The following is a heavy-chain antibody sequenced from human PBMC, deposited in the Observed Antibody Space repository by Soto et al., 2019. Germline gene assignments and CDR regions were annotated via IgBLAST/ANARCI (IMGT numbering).Heavy chain of an antibody. CDR3: ARFLWSTVGPTRESGFAP. CDR1: GGSISSGGYY. J-gene: IGHJ5*02. CDR2: IYSSGST. D-gene: IGHD4-17*01. Sequence: PSETLSLTCTVSGGSISSGGYYWSWIRQHPGKGLEWIGYIYSSGSTFYNPSLKSRVTISVDTSKNQFSLNLNSVTAADTAVYYFARFLWSTVGPTRESGFAPWGQGALVPVS. V-gene: IGHV4-31*03.